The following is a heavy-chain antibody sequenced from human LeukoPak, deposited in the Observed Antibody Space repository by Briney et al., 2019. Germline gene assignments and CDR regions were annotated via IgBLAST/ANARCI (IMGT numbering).Heavy chain of an antibody. CDR3: AKDYCSGGSCYLDGMDV. D-gene: IGHD2-15*01. Sequence: GGSLRLSCAASGFTFDDYAMHWVRQAPGKGLEWVSLISGDGGSTYYADSVKGRFTISRDNSENSLYLQMNSLRTEDTALYYCAKDYCSGGSCYLDGMDVWGQGTTVTVSS. V-gene: IGHV3-43*02. J-gene: IGHJ6*02. CDR2: ISGDGGST. CDR1: GFTFDDYA.